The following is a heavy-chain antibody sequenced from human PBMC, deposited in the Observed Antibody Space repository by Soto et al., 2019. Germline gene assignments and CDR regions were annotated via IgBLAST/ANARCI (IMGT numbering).Heavy chain of an antibody. CDR1: GFTFSSYA. CDR3: AKGYSRSPYWFDP. V-gene: IGHV3-23*01. D-gene: IGHD6-6*01. J-gene: IGHJ5*02. Sequence: PGGSLRLSCAATGFTFSSYAMTWVRQAPGKGLEWVSGISGSDDSTYYADSAKGRFTISRDNSKNTLYLQLISLRAEDTAVYYCAKGYSRSPYWFDPWGLGTLVTVSS. CDR2: ISGSDDST.